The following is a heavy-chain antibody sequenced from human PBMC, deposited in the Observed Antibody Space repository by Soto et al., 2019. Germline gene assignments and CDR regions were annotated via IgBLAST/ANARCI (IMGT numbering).Heavy chain of an antibody. D-gene: IGHD6-13*01. CDR3: ARNSSSSYFDY. CDR1: GSSITITYY. Sequence: SETLSLTCAVSGSSITITYYWGWVRQPPGKGLEWIGSIHHSGSVFESGSTHYNPSFKSRVTISADTSKNQFSLKLTSVTAADTAVYFCARNSSSSYFDYWGQGTLVTVSS. J-gene: IGHJ4*02. CDR2: IHHSGSVFESGST. V-gene: IGHV4-38-2*01.